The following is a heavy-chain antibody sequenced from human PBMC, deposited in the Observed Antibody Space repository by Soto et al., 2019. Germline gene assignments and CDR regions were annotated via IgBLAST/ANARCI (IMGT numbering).Heavy chain of an antibody. D-gene: IGHD6-19*01. V-gene: IGHV3-23*01. CDR2: ISDNGGRT. CDR1: GFTFITDA. CDR3: AKDHHTTIPVATDC. Sequence: EVQLLESGGGLVQPGGSLRLSCAASGFTFITDAMAWIRQAPRKGLEWVSGISDNGGRTYYAASVKGRFTISRDNSKNTLDLQMKSLRPEDTAIYYCAKDHHTTIPVATDCWGQATLVTVSS. J-gene: IGHJ4*02.